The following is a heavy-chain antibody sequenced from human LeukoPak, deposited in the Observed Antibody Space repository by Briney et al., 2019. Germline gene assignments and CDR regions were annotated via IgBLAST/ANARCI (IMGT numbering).Heavy chain of an antibody. CDR1: GYTFTNYY. CDR2: INPSGGST. V-gene: IGHV1-46*01. Sequence: GASVKVSCKASGYTFTNYYIHWVRQAPGQGLEWVGIINPSGGSTSYAQKFQGGVSMTRDTSTSTVYMELSSLRSDDTAVYYCARQDKTGMDVWGQGTTVTVSS. D-gene: IGHD2-15*01. J-gene: IGHJ6*02. CDR3: ARQDKTGMDV.